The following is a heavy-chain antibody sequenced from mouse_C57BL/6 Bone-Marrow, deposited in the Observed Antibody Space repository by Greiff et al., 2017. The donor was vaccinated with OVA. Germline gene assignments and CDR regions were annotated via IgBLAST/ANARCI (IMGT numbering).Heavy chain of an antibody. J-gene: IGHJ4*01. CDR1: GFNIKDDY. Sequence: VQLQQSGAELVRPGASVKLSCTASGFNIKDDYMHWVKQRPEQGLEWIGWIDPENGDTEYASKFQGKATITADTSSNTAYLQCSSLTSEDTAVYYCTTDGNYSMDYWGQGTSVTVSS. V-gene: IGHV14-4*01. CDR2: IDPENGDT. D-gene: IGHD2-1*01. CDR3: TTDGNYSMDY.